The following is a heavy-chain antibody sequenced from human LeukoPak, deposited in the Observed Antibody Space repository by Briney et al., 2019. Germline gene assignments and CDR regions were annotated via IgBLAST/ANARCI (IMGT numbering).Heavy chain of an antibody. D-gene: IGHD1/OR15-1a*01. V-gene: IGHV5-51*01. J-gene: IGHJ4*02. Sequence: GESLKISCKGSGYNFPNYWIGWVRQMPGKGLEWMGNIYPGDSDTRYSPSFQGQVSISADKSINTAYLQWSSLKASDTAMYYCARLVWNNGNYLDYWGQGTLVTVSS. CDR1: GYNFPNYW. CDR3: ARLVWNNGNYLDY. CDR2: IYPGDSDT.